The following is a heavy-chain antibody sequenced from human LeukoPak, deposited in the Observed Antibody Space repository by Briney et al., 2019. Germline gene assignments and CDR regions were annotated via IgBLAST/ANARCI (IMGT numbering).Heavy chain of an antibody. CDR3: ARGAIHAFDI. J-gene: IGHJ3*02. CDR2: ISSSVITV. V-gene: IGHV3-48*03. Sequence: GSLRLSCVASGFTFSSFEMNWVRQAPGKGLEWVSYISSSVITVYYADSVKGRFTMSRDNAENSLYLQMNSLRAEDTAVYYCARGAIHAFDIWGQGTMVTVSS. CDR1: GFTFSSFE.